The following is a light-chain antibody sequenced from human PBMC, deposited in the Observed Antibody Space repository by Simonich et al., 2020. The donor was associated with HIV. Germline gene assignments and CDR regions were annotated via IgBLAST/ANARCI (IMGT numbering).Light chain of an antibody. CDR3: QQYNNWPSPFT. CDR1: QNISVN. CDR2: YAS. Sequence: EIVMTPSPATLSVSPGERAPLPFRSSQNISVNLACYQQQPGQASRLHIYYASTRATGVPARFSGSGFGTDFTLTISSMQSEDFAVYYCQQYNNWPSPFTFGPGTKVDLK. J-gene: IGKJ3*01. V-gene: IGKV3-15*01.